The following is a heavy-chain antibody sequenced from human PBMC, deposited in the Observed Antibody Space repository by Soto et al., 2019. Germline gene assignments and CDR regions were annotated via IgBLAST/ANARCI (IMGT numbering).Heavy chain of an antibody. V-gene: IGHV1-69*13. D-gene: IGHD2-21*02. CDR2: IIPIFGTA. CDR3: ARDYGGNSIYFDY. CDR1: GGTFSSYA. Sequence: SVKVSCKASGGTFSSYAISWVRQAPGQGLEWMGGIIPIFGTANYAQKFQGRVTITADESTSTAYMELSSLRSEDTAVYYCARDYGGNSIYFDYWGQGTLVTVSS. J-gene: IGHJ4*02.